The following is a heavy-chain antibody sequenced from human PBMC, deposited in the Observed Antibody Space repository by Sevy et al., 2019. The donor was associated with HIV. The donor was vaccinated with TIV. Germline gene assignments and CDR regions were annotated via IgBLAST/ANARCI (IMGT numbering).Heavy chain of an antibody. J-gene: IGHJ3*01. D-gene: IGHD1-7*01. CDR2: IKNENDGGTT. CDR1: GFPFSDAW. Sequence: GGSLRLSCATSGFPFSDAWMNWVRQAPGKGLEWVGLIKNENDGGTTDYSAPVKGRSTISRDDSKNTIYLQMSSLKTEDTAIYYCTTEWGTGTTLVRAFDLWGQGTMVTVSS. CDR3: TTEWGTGTTLVRAFDL. V-gene: IGHV3-15*01.